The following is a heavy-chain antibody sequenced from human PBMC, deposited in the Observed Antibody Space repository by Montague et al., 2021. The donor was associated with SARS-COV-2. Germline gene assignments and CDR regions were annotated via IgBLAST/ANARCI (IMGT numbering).Heavy chain of an antibody. CDR3: ARVRYYGSGTSLGMDV. CDR1: GGSFSGYY. Sequence: SETLSLTCAAYGGSFSGYYWSWIRQPPGKGLEWIGEINHSGSTNYNQSLKSRVTISVDTSKNQFSLKLSSVTAADTAVYYCARVRYYGSGTSLGMDVWGQGTTVTVSS. V-gene: IGHV4-34*01. CDR2: INHSGST. D-gene: IGHD3-10*01. J-gene: IGHJ6*02.